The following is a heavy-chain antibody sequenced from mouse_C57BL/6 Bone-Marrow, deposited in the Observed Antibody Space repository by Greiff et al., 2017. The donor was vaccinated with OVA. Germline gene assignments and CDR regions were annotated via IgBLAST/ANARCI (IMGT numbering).Heavy chain of an antibody. Sequence: QVQLQQPGAELVKPGASVKMSCKASGYTFTSYWITWVKQRPGQGLEWIGDIYPGSGSTNYNEKFKSKATLTVDTSSSTAYMQLSSLTSEDSAVYYCARGNYPHGAMDYWGQGTSVTVSS. CDR1: GYTFTSYW. D-gene: IGHD2-1*01. V-gene: IGHV1-55*01. CDR2: IYPGSGST. CDR3: ARGNYPHGAMDY. J-gene: IGHJ4*01.